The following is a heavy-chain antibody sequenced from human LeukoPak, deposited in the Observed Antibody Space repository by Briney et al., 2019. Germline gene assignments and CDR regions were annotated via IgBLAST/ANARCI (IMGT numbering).Heavy chain of an antibody. CDR2: IRYDGSNK. CDR1: GFTFSSYG. J-gene: IGHJ6*03. V-gene: IGHV3-30*02. Sequence: PGGSLRLSCAASGFTFSSYGMHWVRQAPGKGLEWVAFIRYDGSNKYYADSVKGRFTISRDNSKNTLYLQMNSLRAEDTAVYYCAKDGGSGSYGGGYYYYYMDVWGKGTTVTISS. D-gene: IGHD3-10*01. CDR3: AKDGGSGSYGGGYYYYYMDV.